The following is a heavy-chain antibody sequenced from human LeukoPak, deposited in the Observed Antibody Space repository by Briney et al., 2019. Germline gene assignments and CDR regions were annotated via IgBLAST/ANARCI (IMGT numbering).Heavy chain of an antibody. J-gene: IGHJ4*02. Sequence: PGGSLRLSCAASGFTFSNYGMHWVRQAPGKGLEWVAIISYDGSNKYYADSVRGRFTISRDNSKNMLYLQMNSLRVEDTAVYYCANPQSRGYDYLDYWGQGTLVSVSS. D-gene: IGHD5-12*01. CDR3: ANPQSRGYDYLDY. CDR1: GFTFSNYG. V-gene: IGHV3-30*18. CDR2: ISYDGSNK.